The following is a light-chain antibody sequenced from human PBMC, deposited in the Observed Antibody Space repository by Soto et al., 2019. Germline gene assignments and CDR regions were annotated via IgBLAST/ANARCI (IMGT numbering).Light chain of an antibody. CDR1: SSDVGGYDY. CDR2: EVT. V-gene: IGLV2-8*01. Sequence: QSALTQPPSASGSPGQSVTISCTGTSSDVGGYDYVSWYQQHLGKAPKLMIYEVTKRASGVPDRFSGSKSGNTASLTVSGLQAEDEADYYCSSYAGSNTDVVFGGGTKLTVL. J-gene: IGLJ2*01. CDR3: SSYAGSNTDVV.